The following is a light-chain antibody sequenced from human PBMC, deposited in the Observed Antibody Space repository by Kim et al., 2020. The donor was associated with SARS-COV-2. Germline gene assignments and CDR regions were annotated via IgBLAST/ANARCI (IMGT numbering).Light chain of an antibody. CDR3: QQRRDWPAYS. J-gene: IGKJ2*03. Sequence: EIVLTQSPVALSLSPGERATLSCRASQSIGNSLAWYQHRPGQAPRLLMYDVSNRAAGIPARFSGSGSGTDFTLTITSLDPEDLAVYYCQQRRDWPAYSFGQGTKLEI. CDR1: QSIGNS. V-gene: IGKV3-11*01. CDR2: DVS.